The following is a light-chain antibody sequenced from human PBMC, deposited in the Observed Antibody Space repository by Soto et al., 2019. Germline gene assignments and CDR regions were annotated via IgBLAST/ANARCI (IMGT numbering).Light chain of an antibody. CDR2: GAS. V-gene: IGKV3-20*01. CDR1: QSVSSSY. CDR3: QQYGSSYT. Sequence: EIVLTQSPGTLSLSPGERVTLSCRASQSVSSSYLAWYQQKPGQAPRLLIYGASSRATGIPDRFSGSGSGKDFTVTIRRLEPEDFALYYCQQYGSSYTFGQGTKLEIK. J-gene: IGKJ2*01.